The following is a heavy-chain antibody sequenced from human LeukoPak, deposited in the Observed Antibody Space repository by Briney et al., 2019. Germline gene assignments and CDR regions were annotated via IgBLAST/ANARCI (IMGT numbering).Heavy chain of an antibody. CDR1: GGSISSYY. CDR2: IYNSGTT. V-gene: IGHV4-59*01. CDR3: ARDGSGSYLNWFDP. Sequence: SETLSLTCTVSGGSISSYYWNWIRQPPEKGLEWIGHIYNSGTTNYNPSLKSRVTISVDTSKNQFSLRLSSVTAADTAVYYCARDGSGSYLNWFDPWGQGTLVTVSS. J-gene: IGHJ5*02. D-gene: IGHD3-10*01.